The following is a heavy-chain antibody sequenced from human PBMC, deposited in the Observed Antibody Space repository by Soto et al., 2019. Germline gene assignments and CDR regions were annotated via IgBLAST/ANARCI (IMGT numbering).Heavy chain of an antibody. J-gene: IGHJ6*02. CDR1: GGSISSGDYY. D-gene: IGHD6-6*01. CDR2: IYYSGST. Sequence: KTSETLSLTCTVSGGSISSGDYYWSWIRQPPGKGLEWIGYIYYSGSTYYNPSLKSRVTISVDTSKNQFSLKLSSVTAADTAVYYCARDQIGSSPLYYYYGMDVWGQGTTVTVSS. V-gene: IGHV4-30-4*01. CDR3: ARDQIGSSPLYYYYGMDV.